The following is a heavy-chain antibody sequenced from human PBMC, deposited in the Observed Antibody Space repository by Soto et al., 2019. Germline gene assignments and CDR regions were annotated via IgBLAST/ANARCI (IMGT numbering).Heavy chain of an antibody. CDR3: ARDLVAPVRDGYNSGWFAP. V-gene: IGHV4-30-4*01. CDR2: IYYSGST. J-gene: IGHJ5*02. D-gene: IGHD5-12*01. CDR1: GGSISCGDYY. Sequence: SETLCLTCTVSGGSISCGDYYWRWIRQRPGKGLEWIGYIYYSGSTYYNPSLKSRVTISVDTSKNQFSLKLSSVTAADTAVYYCARDLVAPVRDGYNSGWFAPWGQAPLVT.